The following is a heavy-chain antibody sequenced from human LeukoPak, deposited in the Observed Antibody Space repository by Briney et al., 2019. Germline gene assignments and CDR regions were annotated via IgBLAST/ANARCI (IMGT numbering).Heavy chain of an antibody. CDR2: IREDGSEK. Sequence: GGSLRLSRAASGFTFSRYWMNWVRQAPGKGLEWVANIREDGSEKYYVDSVKGRFTISRDNTKNLLYLEMSSLRAEDTAVYYCGVVYWGQGTLVTVSS. CDR3: GVVY. J-gene: IGHJ4*02. CDR1: GFTFSRYW. V-gene: IGHV3-7*01.